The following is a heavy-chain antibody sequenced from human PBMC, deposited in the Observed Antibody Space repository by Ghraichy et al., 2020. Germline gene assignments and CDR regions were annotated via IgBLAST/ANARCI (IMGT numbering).Heavy chain of an antibody. V-gene: IGHV4-38-2*02. D-gene: IGHD1-7*01. CDR2: IYHSGST. J-gene: IGHJ6*02. CDR3: ARDRVTGTTVNYYYGMDV. CDR1: GYSISSGYY. Sequence: SETLSLTCAVSGYSISSGYYWGWIRQPPGKGLEWIGSIYHSGSTYYNPSLKSRVTISVDTSKNQFSLKLSSVTAADTAVYYCARDRVTGTTVNYYYGMDVWGQGTTVTVSS.